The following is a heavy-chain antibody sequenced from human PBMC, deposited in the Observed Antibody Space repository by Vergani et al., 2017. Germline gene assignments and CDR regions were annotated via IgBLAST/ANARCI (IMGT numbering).Heavy chain of an antibody. V-gene: IGHV2-70*01. Sequence: QVTLRESGPALVKPTQTLTLTCTFSGFSLSTSGMCVSWIRQPPGKALEWLALIDWDDDKYYSTSLKTRLTISKDTSKNQVVLTMTNMDPVDTATYYCARSKRTVDTAMTTGDWFDPWGQGTLVTVSS. CDR3: ARSKRTVDTAMTTGDWFDP. CDR1: GFSLSTSGMC. J-gene: IGHJ5*02. CDR2: IDWDDDK. D-gene: IGHD5-18*01.